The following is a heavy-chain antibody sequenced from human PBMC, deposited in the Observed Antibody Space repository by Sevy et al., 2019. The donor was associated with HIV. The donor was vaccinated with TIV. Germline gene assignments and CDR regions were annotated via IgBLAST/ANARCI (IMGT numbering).Heavy chain of an antibody. V-gene: IGHV4-39*01. D-gene: IGHD3-3*01. CDR2: IYNSGNT. CDR3: AAYHDFWSGYFYNYYGMDV. Sequence: SETLSLTCTVSGGSINSSTYYWGWIRQRPGKGLEWIGSIYNSGNTYYNSSLRRRITTSGGKSKNQFSLKLNSVIAADTAVYYCAAYHDFWSGYFYNYYGMDVWGQGTTVTVSS. J-gene: IGHJ6*02. CDR1: GGSINSSTYY.